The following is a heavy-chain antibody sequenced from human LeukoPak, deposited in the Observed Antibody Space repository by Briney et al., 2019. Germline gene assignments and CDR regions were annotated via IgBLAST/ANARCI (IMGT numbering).Heavy chain of an antibody. CDR3: ARVRSRRYDFDY. Sequence: ASVKVSCKASGYTFTNYDINWVRQAPGQGLEWMGWINPNSGHTNYAQKFQGRVTMTRDTSISTAYMELSRLRSDDTAVYYCARVRSRRYDFDYWGEGTRVSVFS. CDR2: INPNSGHT. CDR1: GYTFTNYD. J-gene: IGHJ4*02. D-gene: IGHD6-13*01. V-gene: IGHV1-2*02.